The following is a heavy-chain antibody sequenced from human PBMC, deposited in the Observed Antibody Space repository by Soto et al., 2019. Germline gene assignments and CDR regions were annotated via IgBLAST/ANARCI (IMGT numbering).Heavy chain of an antibody. J-gene: IGHJ4*02. V-gene: IGHV4-34*01. D-gene: IGHD3-22*01. CDR1: GGSFGGYY. CDR3: ARGLRLMYYYDSSGPFDY. Sequence: ETLSLTCAVYGGSFGGYYWSWIRQPPGKGLEWIGEINHSGSTNYNPSLKSRVTISVDTSKNQFSLKLSSVTAADTAVYYCARGLRLMYYYDSSGPFDYWGQGTLVTVSS. CDR2: INHSGST.